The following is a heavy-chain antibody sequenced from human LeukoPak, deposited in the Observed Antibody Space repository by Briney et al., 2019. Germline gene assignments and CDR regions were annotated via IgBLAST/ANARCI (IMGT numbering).Heavy chain of an antibody. CDR1: GYSFSTFD. J-gene: IGHJ4*02. CDR3: ARQSLDGGSCYDY. D-gene: IGHD2-15*01. CDR2: MNPNSGNT. V-gene: IGHV1-8*01. Sequence: ASVKVSCKASGYSFSTFDINWVRQAPGQGPEWMGWMNPNSGNTGYAQKFQGRVTLTRSTSMTTAYMELSSLRSEDTAAYYCARQSLDGGSCYDYWGQGTPVTISS.